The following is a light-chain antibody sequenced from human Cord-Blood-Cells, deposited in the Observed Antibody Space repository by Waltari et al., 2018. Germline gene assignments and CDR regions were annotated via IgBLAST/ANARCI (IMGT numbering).Light chain of an antibody. CDR2: DAS. Sequence: DIQITQSPSTLSASVGHRVTITCRARQSISSWLAWYQQKPGKAPKLLIYDASSVESGVPSRFSGSGSGTEFTLTVSSLQPDDFATYYCQQYNSYLTFGGGTKVEIK. V-gene: IGKV1-5*01. CDR3: QQYNSYLT. CDR1: QSISSW. J-gene: IGKJ4*01.